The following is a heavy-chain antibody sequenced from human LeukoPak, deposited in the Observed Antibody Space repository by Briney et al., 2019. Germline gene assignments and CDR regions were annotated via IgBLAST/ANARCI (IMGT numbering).Heavy chain of an antibody. CDR3: AMYSRRYYYFDY. D-gene: IGHD6-13*01. Sequence: GGSLRLSCAASGFTFSSYAMSWARQAPGKGLEWVSAISGSGGSTYYADSVKGRFTISRDNSKNTLYLQMNSLRAEDTAVYYCAMYSRRYYYFDYWGQGTLVTVSS. V-gene: IGHV3-23*01. J-gene: IGHJ4*02. CDR1: GFTFSSYA. CDR2: ISGSGGST.